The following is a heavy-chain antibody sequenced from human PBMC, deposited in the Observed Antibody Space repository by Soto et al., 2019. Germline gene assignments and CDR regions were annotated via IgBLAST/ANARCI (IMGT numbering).Heavy chain of an antibody. CDR1: GYTFSNYG. CDR2: ISVYNYNT. CDR3: ARGGGYYVSGTYPFDY. V-gene: IGHV1-18*01. D-gene: IGHD3-10*01. Sequence: ASVKVSCKTSGYTFSNYGIAWVRQAPGQSLEWMGWISVYNYNTNYAQKLQGRVTMTRDISTSTAYMELRSLISDDTAVYYCARGGGYYVSGTYPFDYWG. J-gene: IGHJ4*01.